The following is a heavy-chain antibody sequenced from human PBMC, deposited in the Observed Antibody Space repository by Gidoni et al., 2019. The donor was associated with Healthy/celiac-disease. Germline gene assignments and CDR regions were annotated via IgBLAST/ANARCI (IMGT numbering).Heavy chain of an antibody. Sequence: EVQLVESGGGLVQPGGSLRLSCSASGFTFSSYAMHWVRQAPGKGLEYVAAISSNGGSTYYADSVKGRSTISRDNSKNTLYHQMSSLRAEDTAVYYCVKDRAIILPAYYFDYWGQGTLVTVSS. V-gene: IGHV3-64D*08. CDR1: GFTFSSYA. J-gene: IGHJ4*02. CDR3: VKDRAIILPAYYFDY. D-gene: IGHD2-2*02. CDR2: ISSNGGST.